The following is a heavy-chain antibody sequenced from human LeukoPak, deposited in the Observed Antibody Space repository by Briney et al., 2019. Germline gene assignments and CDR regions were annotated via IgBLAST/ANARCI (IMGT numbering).Heavy chain of an antibody. CDR2: ISSSGNTI. J-gene: IGHJ3*02. CDR3: TREEVVALDALDI. D-gene: IGHD2-2*01. Sequence: GGSLRLSCAASGFTFSSYEMNWVRQAPGKGLEWVSYISSSGNTIYYADSVKGRFTISRDNAKNSLYLQMNSLRAEDTAVYYCTREEVVALDALDIWGQGTMVTVSS. CDR1: GFTFSSYE. V-gene: IGHV3-48*03.